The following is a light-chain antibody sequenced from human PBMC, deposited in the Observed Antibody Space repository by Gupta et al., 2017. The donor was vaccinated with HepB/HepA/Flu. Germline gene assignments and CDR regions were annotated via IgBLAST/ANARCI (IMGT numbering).Light chain of an antibody. CDR2: KAS. Sequence: DIQMTRSPSTLSASVGDRVTITCRASQSISSWLAWYQQKPGKAPKLLIYKASSLESGVPSRFSGSGSGTEFTITISSLEPDDFATYYCQQYNSYSRTFGQGTKVEIK. CDR3: QQYNSYSRT. CDR1: QSISSW. J-gene: IGKJ1*01. V-gene: IGKV1-5*03.